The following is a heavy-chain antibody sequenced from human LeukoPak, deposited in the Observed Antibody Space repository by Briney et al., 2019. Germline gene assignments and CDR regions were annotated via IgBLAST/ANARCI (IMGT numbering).Heavy chain of an antibody. V-gene: IGHV3-30*18. J-gene: IGHJ4*02. CDR1: GFTFSSYG. CDR2: MSYDGNHQ. CDR3: AKISSGITVFGCFDY. D-gene: IGHD3-3*01. Sequence: GGSLRLSCAASGFTFSSYGMHWVRQAPGKGLEWVAVMSYDGNHQYYADSVKGRFTISRDNSKNTLYLQMSSLSAEDTAVYYCAKISSGITVFGCFDYWGQGTLVSVSS.